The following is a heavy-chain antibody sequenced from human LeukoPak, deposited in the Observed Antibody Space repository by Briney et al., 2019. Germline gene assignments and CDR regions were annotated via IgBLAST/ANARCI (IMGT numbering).Heavy chain of an antibody. CDR1: GGTFSSYA. Sequence: ASVKVSCTASGGTFSSYAISWVRQAPGQGLEWMGRIIPILGIADYAQKFQGRVTITADKSTSTAYIELSSLRSEDTAVYYCARRGAYFYYFDYWGQGTLVTVSS. V-gene: IGHV1-69*04. D-gene: IGHD1-26*01. CDR3: ARRGAYFYYFDY. J-gene: IGHJ4*02. CDR2: IIPILGIA.